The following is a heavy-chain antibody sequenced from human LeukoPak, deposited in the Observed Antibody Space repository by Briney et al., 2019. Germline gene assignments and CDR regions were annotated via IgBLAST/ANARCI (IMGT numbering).Heavy chain of an antibody. CDR2: ISPSGGST. D-gene: IGHD2/OR15-2a*01. CDR1: GYTFTSNY. J-gene: IGHJ5*02. V-gene: IGHV1-46*01. Sequence: GASVKVSCKAFGYTFTSNYMHWVRQAPGQGPEWMGVISPSGGSTTYAQKFQGRVTLTRDTSSTTVYMELTRLRSDDTAVYYCARPLGSLKEYWWFDPWGQGTLVTVSS. CDR3: ARPLGSLKEYWWFDP.